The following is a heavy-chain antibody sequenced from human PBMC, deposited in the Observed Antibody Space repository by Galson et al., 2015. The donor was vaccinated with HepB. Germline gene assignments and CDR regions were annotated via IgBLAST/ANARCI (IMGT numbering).Heavy chain of an antibody. Sequence: SLRLSCAASGFTFSSFWMSWVRQAPGKGLEWVANINQDGSGKYYGDSVKGRFTISRDNAKNSLYLQMNSLRAEDSAVYYCAREIPIATLDYWGQGTLVTVSS. CDR1: GFTFSSFW. CDR3: AREIPIATLDY. J-gene: IGHJ4*02. V-gene: IGHV3-7*03. D-gene: IGHD2-21*01. CDR2: INQDGSGK.